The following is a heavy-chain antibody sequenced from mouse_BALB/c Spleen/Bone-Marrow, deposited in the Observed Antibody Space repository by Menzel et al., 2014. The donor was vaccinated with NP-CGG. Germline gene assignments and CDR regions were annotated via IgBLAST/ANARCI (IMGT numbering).Heavy chain of an antibody. V-gene: IGHV1-69*02. CDR1: GYTFTSYW. CDR3: ARTYYDFDLFAY. Sequence: QVQLQQPGAEFVKPGASVKLSCKASGYTFTSYWMHWVKQRPGQGLEWIGEIDPSDSYTKYNQNFKGKATLTVDKSSSTAYMQLSSLTSEDSAVYYCARTYYDFDLFAYWGQGTLVTVSA. J-gene: IGHJ3*01. D-gene: IGHD2-4*01. CDR2: IDPSDSYT.